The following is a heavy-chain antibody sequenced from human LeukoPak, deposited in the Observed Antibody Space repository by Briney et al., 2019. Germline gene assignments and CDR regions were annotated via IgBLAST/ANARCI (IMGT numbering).Heavy chain of an antibody. J-gene: IGHJ4*02. CDR2: ISDDFGT. CDR3: ARGNSGHCSGATCYALDY. CDR1: GFTFSRYA. D-gene: IGHD2-2*01. V-gene: IGHV3-23*01. Sequence: GGSLRLSCAASGFTFSRYAVSYLRQAPGKGLEWVAAISDDFGTYHADSVKGRFTISRDNSRNTLYLQMTSLRAEDTAVYYCARGNSGHCSGATCYALDYWGQGTLVTVSS.